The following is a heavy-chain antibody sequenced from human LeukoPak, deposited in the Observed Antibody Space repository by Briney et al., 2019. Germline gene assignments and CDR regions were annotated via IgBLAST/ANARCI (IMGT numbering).Heavy chain of an antibody. CDR1: GFTFSSYA. CDR3: ARGPPTPRDYYYGMDV. Sequence: GRSLRLSCAASGFTFSSYAMHWVRQAPGKGLEWVAVISYDGSNKYYADSVKGRFTISRDNSKNTLYLQMNSLRAEDTAVYYCARGPPTPRDYYYGMDVWGNGTTVTVSS. CDR2: ISYDGSNK. J-gene: IGHJ6*04. V-gene: IGHV3-30*04.